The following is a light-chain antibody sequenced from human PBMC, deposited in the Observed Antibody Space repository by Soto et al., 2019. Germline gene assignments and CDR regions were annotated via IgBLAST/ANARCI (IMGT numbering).Light chain of an antibody. J-gene: IGKJ4*01. Sequence: DIQMAQSPSSLSASVGDRITITCQAGQDITNYLNWYQQKPGKAPKVLISEASNLETGVPSRFSGSGSGTHFTFSISSLQPEDIATYYCQQYDNLPLTFGGGTKVEIK. CDR2: EAS. CDR1: QDITNY. V-gene: IGKV1-33*01. CDR3: QQYDNLPLT.